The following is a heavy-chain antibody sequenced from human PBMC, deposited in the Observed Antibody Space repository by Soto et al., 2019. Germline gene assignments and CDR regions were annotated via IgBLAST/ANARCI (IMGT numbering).Heavy chain of an antibody. Sequence: QVQLQESGPGLVKPSETLSLTCSISGGSISDYQWNWIRQPPGKGLEWIGYIYYSGRTNYNPSLKSRLTISLDSSTRQFSLRLRSVTAADTAVYYCARMRGLGEISPYLDYWGQGALGTVSS. CDR1: GGSISDYQ. V-gene: IGHV4-59*01. CDR2: IYYSGRT. CDR3: ARMRGLGEISPYLDY. D-gene: IGHD3-16*01. J-gene: IGHJ4*02.